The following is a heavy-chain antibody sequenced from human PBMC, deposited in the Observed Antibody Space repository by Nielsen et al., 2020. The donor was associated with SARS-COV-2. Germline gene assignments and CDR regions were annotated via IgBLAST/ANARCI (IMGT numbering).Heavy chain of an antibody. J-gene: IGHJ6*02. Sequence: WIRQPPGKGLEWIGSIYYSGSTYYNPSLKSRVTISVDTSKNQFSLKLSSVTAADTAVYYCARKGQYYDILTGFRNYYYYYGMDVWGQGTTVTVSS. CDR2: IYYSGST. D-gene: IGHD3-9*01. V-gene: IGHV4-39*01. CDR3: ARKGQYYDILTGFRNYYYYYGMDV.